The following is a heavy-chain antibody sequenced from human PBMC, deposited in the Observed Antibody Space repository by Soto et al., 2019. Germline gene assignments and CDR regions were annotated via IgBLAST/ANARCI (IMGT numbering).Heavy chain of an antibody. V-gene: IGHV4-59*01. Sequence: VQLQESGPGLVKPSETLSLTCTVSGDSISYYYWSWIRQPPGKGLEWIGYVYYDGSTNYNPSLESRVTMSIDTSKKQFSLKLSSVIAADTAVYYCVSYDRQSGRYSLDYWGQGILVTVSS. CDR3: VSYDRQSGRYSLDY. D-gene: IGHD3-10*01. CDR1: GDSISYYY. CDR2: VYYDGST. J-gene: IGHJ4*02.